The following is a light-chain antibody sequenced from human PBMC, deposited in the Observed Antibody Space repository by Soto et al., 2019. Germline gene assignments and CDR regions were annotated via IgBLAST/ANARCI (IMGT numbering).Light chain of an antibody. CDR2: EVT. Sequence: QSVLTQPASVSGSPGQSITISCTGTSLDIGFFNYVSWYQQFPGNAPKLIIFEVTNRPSGVSNRFSASKSGNTASLTISGLQAEVGADYYFSSYPTRSTHVFGTGTKVTVL. J-gene: IGLJ1*01. CDR3: SSYPTRSTHV. V-gene: IGLV2-14*01. CDR1: SLDIGFFNY.